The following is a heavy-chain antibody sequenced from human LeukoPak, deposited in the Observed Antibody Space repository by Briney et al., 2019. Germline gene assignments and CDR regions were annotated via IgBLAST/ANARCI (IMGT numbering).Heavy chain of an antibody. CDR2: INHSGST. CDR1: GGSFSGYY. V-gene: IGHV4-34*01. D-gene: IGHD5-18*01. Sequence: SETLSLTCAVYGGSFSGYYWSRIRQPPGKGLEWIGEINHSGSTNYNPSLKSRVTISVDTSKNQFSLNLSSVTAADTSVYYCAKSGFSDFDIWGQGTMFTVSS. J-gene: IGHJ3*02. CDR3: AKSGFSDFDI.